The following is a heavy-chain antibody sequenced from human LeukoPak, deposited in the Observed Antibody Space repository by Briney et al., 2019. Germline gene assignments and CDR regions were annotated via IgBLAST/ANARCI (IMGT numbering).Heavy chain of an antibody. CDR2: MRYDGSDK. V-gene: IGHV3-30*02. CDR3: ARGEDYGDYRGSYYFDY. D-gene: IGHD4-17*01. J-gene: IGHJ4*02. CDR1: GFTFSGYG. Sequence: GGSLRLSCAASGFTFSGYGMHWVRQAPGKGLVWVAFMRYDGSDKYYADSVKGRFTISRDNSKNTLYLQMNSLRAEDTAVYYCARGEDYGDYRGSYYFDYWGQGTLVTVSS.